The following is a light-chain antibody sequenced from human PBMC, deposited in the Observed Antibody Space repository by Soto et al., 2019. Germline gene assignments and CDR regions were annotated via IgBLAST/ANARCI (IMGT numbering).Light chain of an antibody. CDR2: AAS. Sequence: DLQITHSPSSLSASVVNRVTITCRASQGIRNDLGWYQQKPGKAPKLLIYAASSLPSGVPSRFSGSGSGTDFTLTISSLQPEDFATYYCQQLNSFPITFGQGTRLEIK. V-gene: IGKV1-17*01. J-gene: IGKJ5*01. CDR3: QQLNSFPIT. CDR1: QGIRND.